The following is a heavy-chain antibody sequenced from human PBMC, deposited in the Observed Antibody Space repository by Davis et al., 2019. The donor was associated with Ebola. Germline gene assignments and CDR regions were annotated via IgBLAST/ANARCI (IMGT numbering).Heavy chain of an antibody. Sequence: PGGSLRLSCAASGFTFSSYSMNWVRQAPGKGLEWVSSISSSSSYIYYADSVKGRFTISRDNAKNSLYLQMNSLRAEDTAVYYCARDHTMIVVEWYFDLWGCGTLVTVSS. CDR2: ISSSSSYI. D-gene: IGHD3-22*01. CDR3: ARDHTMIVVEWYFDL. J-gene: IGHJ2*01. CDR1: GFTFSSYS. V-gene: IGHV3-21*01.